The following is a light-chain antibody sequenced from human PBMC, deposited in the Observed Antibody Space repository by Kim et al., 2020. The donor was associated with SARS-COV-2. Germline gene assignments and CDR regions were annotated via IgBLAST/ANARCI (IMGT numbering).Light chain of an antibody. CDR1: RSVLYKSNNQNY. CDR3: QQYYTTPPHT. CDR2: WAS. J-gene: IGKJ2*01. V-gene: IGKV4-1*01. Sequence: DIVMTQSPDSMAVSLGERATINCKSSRSVLYKSNNQNYLAWYQQKPGQPPKLLIYWASTRASGVPDRFSGSGSGTDFTLTISSLQAEDVAVYYCQQYYTTPPHTFGQGTKLEI.